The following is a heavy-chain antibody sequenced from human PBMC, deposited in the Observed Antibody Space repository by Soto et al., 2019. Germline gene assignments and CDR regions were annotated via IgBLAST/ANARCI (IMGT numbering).Heavy chain of an antibody. CDR2: IWYDGSIK. CDR1: GFTFSSYG. CDR3: ARDGGGGSGTYDY. J-gene: IGHJ4*02. V-gene: IGHV3-33*01. D-gene: IGHD3-10*01. Sequence: QVQLVESGGGVVQPGRSLRLSCAASGFTFSSYGMHWVRQAPGKGLEWVAVIWYDGSIKHYVDSVKGRFTTSRDNSKNIPFLQMNSLRPEDTAVYFCARDGGGGSGTYDYWGQGTLVTVSS.